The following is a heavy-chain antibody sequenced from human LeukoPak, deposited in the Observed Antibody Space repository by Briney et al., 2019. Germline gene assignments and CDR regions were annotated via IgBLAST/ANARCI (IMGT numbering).Heavy chain of an antibody. V-gene: IGHV3-9*01. Sequence: GGSLRLSCAASGFTFDEYAMHWVRQAPGKGLEWVSGISWNSGSRGYADSVKGRFTISRDNAKNSLYLQMNSLRAEDTAVYYCAKDLGYDDCGGDCRHGGIDYWGQGTLVTVSS. J-gene: IGHJ4*02. D-gene: IGHD2-21*02. CDR2: ISWNSGSR. CDR3: AKDLGYDDCGGDCRHGGIDY. CDR1: GFTFDEYA.